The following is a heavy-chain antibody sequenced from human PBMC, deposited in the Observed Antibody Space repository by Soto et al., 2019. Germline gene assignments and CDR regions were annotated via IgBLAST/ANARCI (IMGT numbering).Heavy chain of an antibody. CDR1: GFTFSAHY. D-gene: IGHD1-26*01. V-gene: IGHV3-72*01. J-gene: IGHJ4*02. CDR3: ARVSLVGPSGGRYFDY. Sequence: EVQLVESGGGLVQPGGSLRLSCAASGFTFSAHYMDWVRQAPGKGLXWVGRIKNKANSYTTEYAASVEGRFTISREDSQNSLYLQMNSLKTEDTAVYYCARVSLVGPSGGRYFDYWGQGSQVAVSS. CDR2: IKNKANSYTT.